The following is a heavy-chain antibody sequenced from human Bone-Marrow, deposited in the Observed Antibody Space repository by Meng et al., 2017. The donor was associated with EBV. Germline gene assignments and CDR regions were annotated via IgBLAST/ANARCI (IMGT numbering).Heavy chain of an antibody. V-gene: IGHV3-23*01. CDR2: ISGSGGST. D-gene: IGHD1-26*01. CDR1: GFTFSSHA. J-gene: IGHJ4*02. CDR3: APEEWELPNFDY. Sequence: GRVLDSGGGLVQPGGSPILSCAASGFTFSSHAMSWVRQAPGKGLEWVSAISGSGGSTYYADSVKGRFTISRDNSKNTLYLQMNSLRAEDTAVYYCAPEEWELPNFDYWGQGTLVTVSS.